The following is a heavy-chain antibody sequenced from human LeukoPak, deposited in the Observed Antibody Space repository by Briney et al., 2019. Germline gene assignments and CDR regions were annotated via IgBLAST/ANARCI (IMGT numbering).Heavy chain of an antibody. CDR3: ARVPIAVAGNWFDP. D-gene: IGHD6-19*01. Sequence: ASVKVSCKASGGTFSSYAISWVRQAPGQGLEWMGGIIPIFGTANYAQKFQGRVTITADESTSTAYMELSSLRSEDTAVYYCARVPIAVAGNWFDPWGQGTLVTVSS. CDR2: IIPIFGTA. CDR1: GGTFSSYA. V-gene: IGHV1-69*13. J-gene: IGHJ5*02.